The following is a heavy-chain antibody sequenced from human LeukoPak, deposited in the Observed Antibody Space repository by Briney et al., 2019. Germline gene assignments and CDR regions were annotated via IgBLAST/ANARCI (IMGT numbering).Heavy chain of an antibody. CDR1: GFTFSSYW. D-gene: IGHD3-22*01. V-gene: IGHV3-7*01. CDR3: ARGYYDSNAQLFDY. CDR2: IKHDASEK. J-gene: IGHJ4*02. Sequence: GRSLRLSCAASGFTFSSYWMSWVRRAPGKGLEWVANIKHDASEKYFMESLKGRFTISRDNAKNSLYLQMNSLRAEDTAVYYCARGYYDSNAQLFDYWGQGTLVTVSS.